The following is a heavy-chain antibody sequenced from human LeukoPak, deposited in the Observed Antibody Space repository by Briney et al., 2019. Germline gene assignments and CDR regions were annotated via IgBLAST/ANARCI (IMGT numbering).Heavy chain of an antibody. V-gene: IGHV3-74*01. D-gene: IGHD2-2*01. J-gene: IGHJ5*02. CDR3: ARTLGVPSAFDP. CDR2: INSDGSST. CDR1: GFTFRNFW. Sequence: QPGGSLRLSCAASGFTFRNFWMHWVRQAPGKGLLWVSRINSDGSSTTYADSVKGRFSISGDNAKNTLYLQMNSLRAEDTAVYYCARTLGVPSAFDPWGQGTLVTVSS.